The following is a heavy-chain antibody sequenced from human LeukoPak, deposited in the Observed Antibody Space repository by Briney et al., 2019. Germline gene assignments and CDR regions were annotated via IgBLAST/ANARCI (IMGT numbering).Heavy chain of an antibody. Sequence: PSETLSLTCAVYGGSFSGYYWSWIRQPPGKGLEWIGEINHSGSTNYNPSLKSRVTISVDTSKNQFSLKLSSVTAADTAVYYCARLRSCSGGSCFHYYYYYYMDVWGKGTTVTVSS. D-gene: IGHD2-15*01. J-gene: IGHJ6*03. CDR2: INHSGST. CDR3: ARLRSCSGGSCFHYYYYYYMDV. CDR1: GGSFSGYY. V-gene: IGHV4-34*01.